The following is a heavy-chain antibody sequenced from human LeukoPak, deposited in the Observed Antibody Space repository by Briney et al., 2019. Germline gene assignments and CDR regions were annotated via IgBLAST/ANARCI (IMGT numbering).Heavy chain of an antibody. J-gene: IGHJ5*02. CDR3: ARGADSFDYRNHWFAP. Sequence: ASVKISCKASGYTFTSYAMHWVRQAPGQRREWMGWINAGNGNTKYSQEFQGRVTITRDTAASTAYMELSSRRSEDMAVYYCARGADSFDYRNHWFAPWGQGTLVTVSS. CDR2: INAGNGNT. D-gene: IGHD4-11*01. V-gene: IGHV1-3*03. CDR1: GYTFTSYA.